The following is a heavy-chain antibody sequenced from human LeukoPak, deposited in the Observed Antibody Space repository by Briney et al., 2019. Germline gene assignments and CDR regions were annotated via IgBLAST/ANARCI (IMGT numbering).Heavy chain of an antibody. D-gene: IGHD1-26*01. V-gene: IGHV4-59*01. J-gene: IGHJ3*02. CDR1: GGSISSYY. Sequence: PSETLSLTCTVSGGSISSYYWSWIRQPPGKGLEWIGYIYYSGSTNYNPSLKSRVTTSVDTSKNQFSLKLSSVTAADTAVYYCARGPGSGSQGAFDIWGQGTMVTVS. CDR3: ARGPGSGSQGAFDI. CDR2: IYYSGST.